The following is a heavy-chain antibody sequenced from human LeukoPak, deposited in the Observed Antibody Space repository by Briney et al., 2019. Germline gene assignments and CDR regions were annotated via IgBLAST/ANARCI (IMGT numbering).Heavy chain of an antibody. V-gene: IGHV1-18*01. CDR1: GYTFTSYG. CDR2: ISAYNGNT. D-gene: IGHD3-3*01. Sequence: GASVKVSCKASGYTFTSYGISWVRQAPGQGLEWMGWISAYNGNTNYAQKLQGRVTMTTDTSTSTAYMELRSLRSDDTAVYYCARDREWLGPNYFDYWGQGTLVTVSS. J-gene: IGHJ4*02. CDR3: ARDREWLGPNYFDY.